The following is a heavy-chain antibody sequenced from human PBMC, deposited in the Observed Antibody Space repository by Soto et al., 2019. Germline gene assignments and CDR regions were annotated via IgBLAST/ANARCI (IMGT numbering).Heavy chain of an antibody. D-gene: IGHD6-13*01. J-gene: IGHJ4*02. V-gene: IGHV3-33*01. Sequence: GGSLRLSCAASGFTFSSYGMHWVRQAPGKGLEWVAVIWYDGSNKYYADSVKGRFTISRDNSKNTLYLQMNSLRAEDTAVYYCASLAVPGIAAAGGSDWGQGTLVTVSS. CDR3: ASLAVPGIAAAGGSD. CDR1: GFTFSSYG. CDR2: IWYDGSNK.